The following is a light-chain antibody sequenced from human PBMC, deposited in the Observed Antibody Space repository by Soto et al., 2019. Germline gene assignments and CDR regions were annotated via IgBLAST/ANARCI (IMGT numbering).Light chain of an antibody. CDR2: DVS. Sequence: QSVLTQPASVSGSPGQSITISCTGTSSDIGTYNFVSWYQQHPGKAPKLMDFDVSNRPSGVSNRFSGSKSGNTASLTISGLQAEDEADYYCSAYKASISYVFGSGTKVTVL. V-gene: IGLV2-14*03. CDR1: SSDIGTYNF. CDR3: SAYKASISYV. J-gene: IGLJ1*01.